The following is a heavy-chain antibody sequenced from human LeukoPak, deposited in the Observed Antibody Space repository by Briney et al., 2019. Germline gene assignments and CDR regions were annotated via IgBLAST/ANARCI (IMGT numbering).Heavy chain of an antibody. CDR3: ARHSPAATYYYYYGMDV. D-gene: IGHD2-2*01. V-gene: IGHV4-39*01. Sequence: PSETLSLTCTVSGGSISCSSYSWGWIRQPPGKGLEWIGSIYYSGSTYYNPSLKSRVTISVDTSKNQFSLKLSSVTAADTAVYYCARHSPAATYYYYYGMDVWGQGTTVTVSS. CDR2: IYYSGST. CDR1: GGSISCSSYS. J-gene: IGHJ6*02.